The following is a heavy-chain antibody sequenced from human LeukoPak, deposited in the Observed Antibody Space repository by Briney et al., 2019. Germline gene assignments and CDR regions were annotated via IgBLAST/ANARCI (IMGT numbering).Heavy chain of an antibody. CDR3: ARDRRRDGYPD. J-gene: IGHJ4*02. CDR1: GYSISSGYY. CDR2: IYHSGST. V-gene: IGHV4-38-2*02. Sequence: SETLSLTCTVSGYSISSGYYWGWIRQPPGQGLEWIGSIYHSGSTYYNPSLKSRVTISVDTSKNQFSLKLSSVTAADTAVYYCARDRRRDGYPDWGQGTLVTVSS. D-gene: IGHD5-24*01.